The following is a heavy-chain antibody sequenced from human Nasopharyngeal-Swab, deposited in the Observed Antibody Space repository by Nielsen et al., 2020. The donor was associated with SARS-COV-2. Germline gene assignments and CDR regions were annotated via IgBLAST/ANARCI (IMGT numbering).Heavy chain of an antibody. J-gene: IGHJ6*03. CDR3: ACSGWYDGYYYYMDV. CDR2: IYTSGST. Sequence: SETLSLTCTVSGGSISSGSYYWSWLRQPAGKGLEWIGRIYTSGSTNYNPSLKSRVTISVDTSKNQFSLKLNSVAAADTAVYYCACSGWYDGYYYYMDVWGKGTTVTVSS. D-gene: IGHD6-19*01. CDR1: GGSISSGSYY. V-gene: IGHV4-61*02.